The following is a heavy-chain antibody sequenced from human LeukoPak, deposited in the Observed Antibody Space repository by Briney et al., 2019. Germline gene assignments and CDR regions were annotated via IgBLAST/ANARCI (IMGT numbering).Heavy chain of an antibody. Sequence: GASVKVSCKASGGTFSSYAISWVRQAPGQGLEWMGRIIPILGIANYAQKFQGRVTITADKSTSTAYMELGSLRSEDTAVYYCARAAGTWGAVFDYWGQGTLVTVSS. CDR3: ARAAGTWGAVFDY. V-gene: IGHV1-69*04. D-gene: IGHD3-16*01. CDR1: GGTFSSYA. J-gene: IGHJ4*02. CDR2: IIPILGIA.